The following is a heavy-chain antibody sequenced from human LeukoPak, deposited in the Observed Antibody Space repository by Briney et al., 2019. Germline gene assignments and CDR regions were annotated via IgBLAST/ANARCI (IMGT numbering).Heavy chain of an antibody. CDR3: ARGFYIVGNAGVFDL. V-gene: IGHV4-38-2*02. J-gene: IGHJ3*01. CDR1: GYSISNGYY. Sequence: PSETLSLTCTVSGYSISNGYYWGWIRQSPGKGLEWIGSIYHGGNIYYNPSLKSRVTISVDTSKNQFSLKLSSVTAADTAVYYCARGFYIVGNAGVFDLWSQGTMVAVSS. D-gene: IGHD2-21*01. CDR2: IYHGGNI.